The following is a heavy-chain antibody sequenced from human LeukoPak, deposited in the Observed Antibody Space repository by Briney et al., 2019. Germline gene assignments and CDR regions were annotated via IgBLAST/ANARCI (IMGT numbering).Heavy chain of an antibody. J-gene: IGHJ4*02. CDR2: IYHSGLT. V-gene: IGHV4-59*07. CDR1: AGSISTYY. CDR3: ARVNSGSYDSWNGYYPYFFDY. Sequence: SPTLSLTCTVSAGSISTYYGRSVRHPPGGCLEWVGYIYHSGLTKNHPSIKSRVTISVDTSKNQLSLKLSSVTAADTAVYYCARVNSGSYDSWNGYYPYFFDYWGQGTLVTVSS. D-gene: IGHD3-3*01.